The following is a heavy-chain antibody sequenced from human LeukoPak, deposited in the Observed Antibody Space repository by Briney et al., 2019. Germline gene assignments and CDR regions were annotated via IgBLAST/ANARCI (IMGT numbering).Heavy chain of an antibody. CDR3: ADPKLELPV. CDR1: GFTFRNYG. D-gene: IGHD1-7*01. V-gene: IGHV3-33*01. CDR2: IWYDGSRK. J-gene: IGHJ4*02. Sequence: PGGSLRLSCAASGFTFRNYGMHWVRQAPGKGLEWVAIIWYDGSRKYYLDSVKGRFTISRDNSKNMLYLQMSSLRAEDTAVYYCADPKLELPVWGQGTLVTVSS.